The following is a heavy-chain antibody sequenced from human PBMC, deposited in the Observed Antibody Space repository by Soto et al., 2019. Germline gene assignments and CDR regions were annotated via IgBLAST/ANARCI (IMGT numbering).Heavy chain of an antibody. V-gene: IGHV3-30-3*01. Sequence: GGSLRLSCAASGFTFSSYAMHWVRQAPGKGLEWVAVISYDGSNKYYADSVKGRFTISRDNSKNTLYLQMNSLRAEDTAVYYGARVSRIWSGYYGNGEGYYLDYWGQGTLVTVSS. D-gene: IGHD3-3*01. CDR2: ISYDGSNK. J-gene: IGHJ4*02. CDR3: ARVSRIWSGYYGNGEGYYLDY. CDR1: GFTFSSYA.